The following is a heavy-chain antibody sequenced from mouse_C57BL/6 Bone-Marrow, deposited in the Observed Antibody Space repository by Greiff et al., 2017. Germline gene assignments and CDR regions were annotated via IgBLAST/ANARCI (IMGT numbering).Heavy chain of an antibody. J-gene: IGHJ4*01. D-gene: IGHD2-4*01. Sequence: QVQLQQPGAELVKPGASVKLSCKASGYTFTSYWITWVKQRPGQGLEWIGDIYPGSGSTNYNEKFKSKATLTVDTSSSTAYMQLSSLTSEDSAVYYCARFCEYDGGYAMDYWGQGTSVTVSS. CDR1: GYTFTSYW. CDR2: IYPGSGST. CDR3: ARFCEYDGGYAMDY. V-gene: IGHV1-55*01.